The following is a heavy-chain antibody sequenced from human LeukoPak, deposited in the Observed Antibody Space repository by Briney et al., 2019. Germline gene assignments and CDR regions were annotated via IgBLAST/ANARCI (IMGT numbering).Heavy chain of an antibody. D-gene: IGHD1-7*01. Sequence: SQTLSLTCTVSGGSINSADHYWSWIRQPPGKGLEWVGYIFSTGSTYYNPSLQSRLTISLDKSTNQFFLKLTSVTAADTAVYYCARTNYALFDPWGQGTLVTVSS. V-gene: IGHV4-30-4*08. CDR2: IFSTGST. CDR1: GGSINSADHY. J-gene: IGHJ5*02. CDR3: ARTNYALFDP.